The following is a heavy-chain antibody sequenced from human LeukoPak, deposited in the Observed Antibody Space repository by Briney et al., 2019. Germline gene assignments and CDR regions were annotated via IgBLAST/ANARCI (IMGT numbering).Heavy chain of an antibody. V-gene: IGHV4-39*01. D-gene: IGHD6-13*01. CDR3: ARRLAGTEDY. CDR2: IYYSGST. J-gene: IGHJ4*02. Sequence: TSETLSLTCTASGGSISSSSYYWGWIRQPPGKGLEWIGSIYYSGSTYYNPSLKSRVTISVDTSKNQFSLKLSSVTAADTAVYYCARRLAGTEDYWGQGTLVTVSS. CDR1: GGSISSSSYY.